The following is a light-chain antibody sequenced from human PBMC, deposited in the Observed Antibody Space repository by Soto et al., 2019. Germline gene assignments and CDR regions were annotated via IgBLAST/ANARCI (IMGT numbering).Light chain of an antibody. CDR1: QSVSNN. V-gene: IGKV3-15*01. J-gene: IGKJ4*01. CDR3: QQNQKWPFT. CDR2: GAS. Sequence: EIVMTQSPATLSVSPGERATVPCRASQSVSNNLAWYQQKPGQVPSLLIYGASARATGIPARFSGSGYGTEFTLTISSLQSEDFAVYYCQQNQKWPFTFDGGTRVEIK.